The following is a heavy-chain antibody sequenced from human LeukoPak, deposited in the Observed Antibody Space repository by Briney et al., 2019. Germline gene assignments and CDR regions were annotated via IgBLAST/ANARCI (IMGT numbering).Heavy chain of an antibody. Sequence: PGGSLRLSCAASGFTFSSYSMNWVRQAPGKGLEWVSSISSSSGYIYYADSVKGRFTISRDNAKNSLYLQMNSLRAEDTAVYYCASWSGIAAAGQTFYYIDYWGQGTLVTVSS. V-gene: IGHV3-21*01. CDR2: ISSSSGYI. D-gene: IGHD6-13*01. CDR1: GFTFSSYS. J-gene: IGHJ4*02. CDR3: ASWSGIAAAGQTFYYIDY.